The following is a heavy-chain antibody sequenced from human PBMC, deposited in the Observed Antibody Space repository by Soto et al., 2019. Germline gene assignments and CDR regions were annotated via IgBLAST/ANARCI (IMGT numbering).Heavy chain of an antibody. J-gene: IGHJ4*02. V-gene: IGHV3-23*01. CDR1: GFTFSSYA. CDR3: AGDHWYAFEY. CDR2: ISGSGGST. D-gene: IGHD6-13*01. Sequence: GGSLRLSCAASGFTFSSYAMSWVRQAPGKGLEWVSYISGSGGSTYYADSVKGRFTISRDNAKNSLYLQMNSLRAEDTAVYYYAGDHWYAFEYWGQGTLVTVSS.